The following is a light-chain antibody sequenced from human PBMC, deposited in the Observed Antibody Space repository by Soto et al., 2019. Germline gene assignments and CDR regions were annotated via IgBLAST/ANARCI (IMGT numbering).Light chain of an antibody. CDR2: EVT. J-gene: IGLJ2*01. CDR3: SSYTTSRTLV. Sequence: QSVLTQPASVSGSPGQSITIPCTGTSSDVGGYYYVSWNQHHPGKAPKLMLYEVTNRPSGVSTRFSGSKSGNTASLTISGLQAEDEAAYYCSSYTTSRTLVFGGGTKLTVL. CDR1: SSDVGGYYY. V-gene: IGLV2-14*01.